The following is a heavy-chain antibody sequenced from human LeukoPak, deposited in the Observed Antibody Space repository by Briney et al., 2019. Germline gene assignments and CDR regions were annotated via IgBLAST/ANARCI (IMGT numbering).Heavy chain of an antibody. CDR1: GYTFSNYY. Sequence: ASVKVSCKASGYTFSNYYMHWVRQAPGQGLEWMGLINPSGGSTSYAQKFQGRVTMTRDTSTTTFYMDLSSLRSEGTAVYYCAGGSSGSYYNYFDYWGQGTLVTVSS. CDR3: AGGSSGSYYNYFDY. D-gene: IGHD1-26*01. CDR2: INPSGGST. V-gene: IGHV1-46*01. J-gene: IGHJ4*02.